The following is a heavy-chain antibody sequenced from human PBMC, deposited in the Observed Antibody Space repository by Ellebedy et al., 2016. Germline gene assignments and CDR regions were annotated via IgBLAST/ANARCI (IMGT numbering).Heavy chain of an antibody. CDR3: ARLWGDRTATLDY. Sequence: SETLSLTCTVSGDSMNNYYWSWIRQPPGRGLESIAYIYYAGRTNYNPSLQSRVTISVDTSKNQFSLTLTSVTAADTAVYYCARLWGDRTATLDYWGQGTLVTVSS. D-gene: IGHD2-21*02. CDR1: GDSMNNYY. V-gene: IGHV4-59*08. CDR2: IYYAGRT. J-gene: IGHJ4*02.